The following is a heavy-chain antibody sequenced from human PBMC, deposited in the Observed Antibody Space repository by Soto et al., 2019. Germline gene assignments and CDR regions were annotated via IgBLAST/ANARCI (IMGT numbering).Heavy chain of an antibody. D-gene: IGHD3-22*01. CDR3: SRVVTMIVVAQNAYFDY. CDR1: GFTFSEYW. V-gene: IGHV3-7*02. Sequence: GGSLRLSCAASGFTFSEYWMGWVRQAPGKGLEWVANTKKDETEKYYVDSVRGRFTISRDNAKNSLYLQMNSLRAEDTAVYYCSRVVTMIVVAQNAYFDYWGQGTLVTVSS. CDR2: TKKDETEK. J-gene: IGHJ4*02.